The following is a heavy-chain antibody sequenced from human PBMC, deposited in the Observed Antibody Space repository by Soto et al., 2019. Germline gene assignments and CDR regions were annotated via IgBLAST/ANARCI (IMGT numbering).Heavy chain of an antibody. J-gene: IGHJ6*02. D-gene: IGHD6-6*01. CDR2: TYYRSKWYN. CDR3: ARFKEEYSSSEGGYYYYGMDV. Sequence: SQTLSLTCAISGDSVSSNSAAWNWIRQSPSRGLEWLVRTYYRSKWYNDYAVSVKSRITINPDTSKNQFSLQLNSVTPEDTAVYYCARFKEEYSSSEGGYYYYGMDVWGQGTTVTVSS. CDR1: GDSVSSNSAA. V-gene: IGHV6-1*01.